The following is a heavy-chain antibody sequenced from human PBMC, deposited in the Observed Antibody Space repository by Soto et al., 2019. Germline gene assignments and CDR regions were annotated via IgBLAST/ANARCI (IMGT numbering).Heavy chain of an antibody. CDR3: ARDPNSNYGENWFDP. CDR2: IIPIFHKA. CDR1: GDTFSRYA. Sequence: QVQLVQSGAEVKKPGSSVMVSCKASGDTFSRYAISWVRQAPGQGLEWMGGIIPIFHKAKYAQKFQGRVTITADESTSTAYMELSSLRSEDTAVDYCARDPNSNYGENWFDPWGQGTLVTVSS. V-gene: IGHV1-69*01. J-gene: IGHJ5*02. D-gene: IGHD1-7*01.